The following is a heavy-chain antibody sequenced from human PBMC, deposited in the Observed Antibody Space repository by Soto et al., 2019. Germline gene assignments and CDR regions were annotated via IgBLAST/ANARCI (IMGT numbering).Heavy chain of an antibody. CDR3: AADQRYSYMGMDV. Sequence: SVKVSCKASGFTFTSSAVQWVRQARGQRLEWIGWIVVGSGNTNYAQKFQERVTITRDMSTSTAYMELSSLRSEDTAVYYCAADQRYSYMGMDVWGQGTTVTAP. D-gene: IGHD5-18*01. CDR1: GFTFTSSA. J-gene: IGHJ6*02. V-gene: IGHV1-58*01. CDR2: IVVGSGNT.